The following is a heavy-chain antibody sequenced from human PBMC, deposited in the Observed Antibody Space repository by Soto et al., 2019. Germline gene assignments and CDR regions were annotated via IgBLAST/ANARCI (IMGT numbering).Heavy chain of an antibody. CDR1: GFTFSSYW. D-gene: IGHD4-17*01. J-gene: IGHJ4*02. CDR3: ARGTVRDHDFGDH. V-gene: IGHV3-74*01. CDR2: ISSDGSST. Sequence: EVQLVESGGDLVQPGGSLRLSCVASGFTFSSYWMHWVRQVPGKGLVWVSRISSDGSSTSYADSVRGRFIISRDNAKNTLYLQVNIQRVDDTAVYYCARGTVRDHDFGDHWGQGTLVAVSS.